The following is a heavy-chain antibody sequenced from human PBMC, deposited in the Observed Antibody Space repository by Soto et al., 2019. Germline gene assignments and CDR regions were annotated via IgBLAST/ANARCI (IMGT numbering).Heavy chain of an antibody. J-gene: IGHJ5*02. V-gene: IGHV4-34*01. Sequence: PSETLSLTCAVYGGSFSGYYWSWIRQPPGKGLEWIGEINHSGSTNYNPSLKSRVTISVDTSKNQFSLKLSSVTAADTAVYYCARRSYYYDSSGYYFSWFDPCGQRTLVTVSS. CDR2: INHSGST. CDR1: GGSFSGYY. D-gene: IGHD3-22*01. CDR3: ARRSYYYDSSGYYFSWFDP.